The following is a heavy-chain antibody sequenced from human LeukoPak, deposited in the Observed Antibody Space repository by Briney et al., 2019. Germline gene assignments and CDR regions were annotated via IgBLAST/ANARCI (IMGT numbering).Heavy chain of an antibody. Sequence: GGSLRLSCAASGFTGSNNYMSWVRQAPGKGLEWVSVISSGGSTYYADSVKGRFTISRDNSKNTLYLQMNSLRAEDTAVYYCATPGYNYGFDYWGQGTLVTVSS. CDR2: ISSGGST. J-gene: IGHJ4*02. V-gene: IGHV3-66*01. CDR1: GFTGSNNY. CDR3: ATPGYNYGFDY. D-gene: IGHD5-18*01.